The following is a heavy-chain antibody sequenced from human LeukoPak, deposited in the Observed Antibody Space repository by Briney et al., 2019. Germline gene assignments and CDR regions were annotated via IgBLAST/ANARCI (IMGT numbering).Heavy chain of an antibody. D-gene: IGHD3-3*01. V-gene: IGHV3-48*02. CDR2: IRGRSDTT. CDR3: ARVFLERLTSGYFDN. Sequence: GGSLRLSCAASGFTFTMFSMNWLRQAPGKGLEWIAFIRGRSDTTYYADSVKGRFTISRDNPKNTLYLQMNSLRDDDTAVYYCARVFLERLTSGYFDNWGQGTLVTVSP. CDR1: GFTFTMFS. J-gene: IGHJ4*02.